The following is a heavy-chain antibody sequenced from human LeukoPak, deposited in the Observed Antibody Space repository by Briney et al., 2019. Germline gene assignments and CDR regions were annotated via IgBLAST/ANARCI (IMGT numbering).Heavy chain of an antibody. CDR2: IYHSGST. D-gene: IGHD3-22*01. CDR1: GYYISSGYY. V-gene: IGHV4-38-2*02. CDR3: ARGRERVPRITMIVVVMPFDY. J-gene: IGHJ4*02. Sequence: SETLSLTCTVSGYYISSGYYWGWIRRPPGKGLEWIGSIYHSGSTYYNPSLKSRVTISVDTSKNHFSLKLSFVTAADTAVYYCARGRERVPRITMIVVVMPFDYWGQGTLVTVSS.